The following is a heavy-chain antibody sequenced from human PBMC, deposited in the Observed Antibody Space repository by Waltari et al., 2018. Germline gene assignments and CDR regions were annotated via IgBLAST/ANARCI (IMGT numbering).Heavy chain of an antibody. Sequence: QVQLQESGPGLVKPSETLSLTCTVSGGFISSYYWSWIRQPAGKGLEWIGRIYTSGSTNYNPSLKSRVTMSVDTSKNQFSLKLSSVTAADTAVYYCGGTYGQWLKRDAFDIWGQGTMVTVSS. CDR3: GGTYGQWLKRDAFDI. CDR1: GGFISSYY. V-gene: IGHV4-4*07. J-gene: IGHJ3*02. D-gene: IGHD6-19*01. CDR2: IYTSGST.